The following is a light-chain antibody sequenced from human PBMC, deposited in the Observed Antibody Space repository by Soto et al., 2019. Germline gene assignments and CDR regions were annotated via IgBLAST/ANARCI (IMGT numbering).Light chain of an antibody. CDR3: QQRNNWPLT. V-gene: IGKV3D-20*02. CDR1: QRLSASD. CDR2: GVS. Sequence: EIVLTQSPGTLSLSPGQRATLYCRASQRLSASDIAWYQQKPGQAPKFLIYGVSSRATGIPDRFSGSGSGTDFTLTISSLEPEDFAVYYCQQRNNWPLTFGGGTKGDIK. J-gene: IGKJ4*01.